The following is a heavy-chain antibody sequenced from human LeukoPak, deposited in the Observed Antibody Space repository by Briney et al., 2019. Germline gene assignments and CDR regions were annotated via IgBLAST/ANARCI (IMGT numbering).Heavy chain of an antibody. CDR1: GDSISSSNYY. D-gene: IGHD5-18*01. Sequence: TASETLSLTCTVSGDSISSSNYYWGWICQPPGKGLEWIGSVYYTGSTYYNPSLKSRVTISVDTSKNQFSLKLNSVTAADTAVYYCARPGYSSGPYYFDYWGQGTLVTVSS. CDR2: VYYTGST. J-gene: IGHJ4*02. V-gene: IGHV4-39*01. CDR3: ARPGYSSGPYYFDY.